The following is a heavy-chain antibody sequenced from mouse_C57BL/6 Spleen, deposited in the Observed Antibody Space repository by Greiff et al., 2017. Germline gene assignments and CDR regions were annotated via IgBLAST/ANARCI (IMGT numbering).Heavy chain of an antibody. CDR1: GFTFSDYY. J-gene: IGHJ4*01. CDR2: INYDGSST. V-gene: IGHV5-16*01. D-gene: IGHD1-1*01. Sequence: EVKLVESEGGLVQPGSSMKLSCTASGFTFSDYYMAWVRQVPEKGLEWVANINYDGSSTYYLDSLKSRFIISRDNAKNILYLQMSSLKSEDTATYYCARDGTTEGYYAMDYWGQGTSVTVSS. CDR3: ARDGTTEGYYAMDY.